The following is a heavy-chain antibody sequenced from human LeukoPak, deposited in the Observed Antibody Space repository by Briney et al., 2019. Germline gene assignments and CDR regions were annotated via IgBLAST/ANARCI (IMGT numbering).Heavy chain of an antibody. CDR1: GFTFINYA. Sequence: GGSLRLSCAASGFTFINYAMSWVRQAPGKGLEWVSVISGSGSSTYYADSVKGRFTISRDDSKNTLYLQMNSLRAEDTAAYFCARDSASYGRFDYWGQGTLVTVSS. CDR2: ISGSGSST. V-gene: IGHV3-23*01. J-gene: IGHJ4*02. D-gene: IGHD5-18*01. CDR3: ARDSASYGRFDY.